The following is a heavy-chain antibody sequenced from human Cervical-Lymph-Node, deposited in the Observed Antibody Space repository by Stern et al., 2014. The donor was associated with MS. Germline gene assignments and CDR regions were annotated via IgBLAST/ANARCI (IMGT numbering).Heavy chain of an antibody. D-gene: IGHD2-8*01. Sequence: QLQESGPGLVKPSETLSLTCTVSGGSISSYYWSWIRQPPGKGLEWIGYIYYHGSTNYNPSLKSRVTISVDTSKNQFSLKLSSVTAADAAVYYCARGRDDIPDYWGQGTLVTVSS. CDR1: GGSISSYY. CDR3: ARGRDDIPDY. CDR2: IYYHGST. J-gene: IGHJ4*02. V-gene: IGHV4-59*01.